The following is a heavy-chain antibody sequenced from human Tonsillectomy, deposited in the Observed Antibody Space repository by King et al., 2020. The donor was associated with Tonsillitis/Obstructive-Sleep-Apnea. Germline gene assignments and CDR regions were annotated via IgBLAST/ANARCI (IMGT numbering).Heavy chain of an antibody. V-gene: IGHV4-39*01. CDR3: ARRAGYYYYMDV. D-gene: IGHD3-10*01. CDR2: IYYSGST. Sequence: QLQESGPGLVKPSETLSLTCTVSGGSISSSSYYWGWIRQPPGKGLEWIGSIYYSGSTYYNPSLKSRVTISLDTPKNQVSLKLSSVTAADTAVYYCARRAGYYYYMDVWGTGTTVTVSS. CDR1: GGSISSSSYY. J-gene: IGHJ6*03.